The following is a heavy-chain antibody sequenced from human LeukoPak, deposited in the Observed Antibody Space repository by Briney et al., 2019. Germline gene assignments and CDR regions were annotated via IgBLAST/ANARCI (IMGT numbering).Heavy chain of an antibody. CDR1: VYTFTIYD. D-gene: IGHD3-22*01. Sequence: GASVTVSCKTSVYTFTIYDINWVRQVPGQGGGWVGGMDGNSGKTAYAQNFLGRVTITRNSSISTAYMELSSLRSEDTAVYYCARLYYYASSGYDALDIWGQGTMVAVSS. CDR3: ARLYYYASSGYDALDI. CDR2: MDGNSGKT. J-gene: IGHJ3*02. V-gene: IGHV1-8*03.